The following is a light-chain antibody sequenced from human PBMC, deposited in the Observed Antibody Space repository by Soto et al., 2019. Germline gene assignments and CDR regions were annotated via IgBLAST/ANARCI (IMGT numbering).Light chain of an antibody. CDR1: QSGSGNF. J-gene: IGKJ1*01. CDR3: QQYAGSPWT. Sequence: DIVLTQSPGTLSLSPGETATLSCRASQSGSGNFLAWYRQKPGQAPRLLIYGASSRATGIPDRFSGSGSGTDFTLIISRLEPEDFAVYYCQQYAGSPWTFGQGTKVDI. CDR2: GAS. V-gene: IGKV3-20*01.